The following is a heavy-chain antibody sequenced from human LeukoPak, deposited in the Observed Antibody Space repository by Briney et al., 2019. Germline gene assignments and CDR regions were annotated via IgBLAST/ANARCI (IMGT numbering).Heavy chain of an antibody. CDR1: GGSISSYY. V-gene: IGHV4-59*01. CDR2: IYYSGST. J-gene: IGHJ6*03. Sequence: KPSETLSLTCTVSGGSISSYYWSWIRQPPGKGLEWIGYIYYSGSTNYNPSLKSRVTISVDTSKNQFSLKLSSVTAADTAVYYCAGVSSPDDSYGKGDYYYYMDVWGKGTTVTVSS. CDR3: AGVSSPDDSYGKGDYYYYMDV. D-gene: IGHD5-18*01.